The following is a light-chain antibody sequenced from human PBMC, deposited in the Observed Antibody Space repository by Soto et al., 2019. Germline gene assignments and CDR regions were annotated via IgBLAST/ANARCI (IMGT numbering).Light chain of an antibody. CDR1: SSDVGGYNY. J-gene: IGLJ1*01. V-gene: IGLV2-8*01. CDR2: EVN. CDR3: SSYAGSSNV. Sequence: QSALTQPPSASGSPGQSVAISCTGPSSDVGGYNYVSWYQQHPGKAPKLMIYEVNKRPSGVPDRFSGSKSGNTASLTVSGLQAEDEADYYCSSYAGSSNVFGTRTKLTVL.